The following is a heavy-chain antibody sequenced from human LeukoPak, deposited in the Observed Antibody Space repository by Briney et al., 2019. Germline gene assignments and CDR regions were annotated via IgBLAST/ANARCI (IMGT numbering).Heavy chain of an antibody. D-gene: IGHD2-15*01. CDR2: ISYDGSSK. V-gene: IGHV3-30*18. J-gene: IGHJ4*02. Sequence: GGSLRLSCAASGFTFSSYGMHWVRQAPGKGLEWVAVISYDGSSKYYADSVKGRFTISRDNSKNTLHLQMNSLRAEDTAVYYCAKDLGYCSGSSCSYFDYWGQGTLVTVSS. CDR3: AKDLGYCSGSSCSYFDY. CDR1: GFTFSSYG.